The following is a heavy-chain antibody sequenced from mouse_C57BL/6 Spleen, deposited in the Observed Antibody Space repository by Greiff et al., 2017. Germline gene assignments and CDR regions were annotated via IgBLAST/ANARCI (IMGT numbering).Heavy chain of an antibody. D-gene: IGHD2-3*01. J-gene: IGHJ1*03. CDR3: ARKDDGYYEPRDFDV. CDR1: GFSLTSYG. CDR2: IWSGGST. Sequence: VQLQKSGPGLVQPSQSLSITCTVSGFSLTSYGVHWVRQSPGKGLEWLGVIWSGGSTDYNAAFISRLSISKDNSKSQVFFKMNSLQADDTAIYYCARKDDGYYEPRDFDVWGTGTTVTVSS. V-gene: IGHV2-2*01.